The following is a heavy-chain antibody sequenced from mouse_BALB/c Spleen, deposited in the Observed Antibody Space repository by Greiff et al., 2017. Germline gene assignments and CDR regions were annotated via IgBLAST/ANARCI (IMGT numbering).Heavy chain of an antibody. V-gene: IGHV5-9-4*01. D-gene: IGHD2-2*01. J-gene: IGHJ3*01. CDR1: GFTFSSYA. Sequence: EVKLVESGGGLVKPGGSLKLSCAASGFTFSSYAMSWVRQSPEKRLEWVADISSGGSYTYYPDTVTGRFTISRDNAKNTLYLEMSSLRSEDTAMYNCARDDGYDGFAYWGQGTLVTVSA. CDR2: ISSGGSYT. CDR3: ARDDGYDGFAY.